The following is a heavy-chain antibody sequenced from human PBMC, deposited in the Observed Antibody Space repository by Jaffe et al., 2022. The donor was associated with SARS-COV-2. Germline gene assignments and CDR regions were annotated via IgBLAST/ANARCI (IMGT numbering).Heavy chain of an antibody. J-gene: IGHJ4*02. CDR1: GDSISSSNW. Sequence: QVQLQESGPGLVKPSGTLSLTCAVSGDSISSSNWWSWVRQPPGKGLEWIGQIFHRGTTIYNPSLNSRVTISIDNSKNQFSLNLSSVTAADTAVYYCAAFGGRSDWSGFDYWGQGTLVTVSS. CDR2: IFHRGTT. CDR3: AAFGGRSDWSGFDY. D-gene: IGHD6-19*01. V-gene: IGHV4-4*02.